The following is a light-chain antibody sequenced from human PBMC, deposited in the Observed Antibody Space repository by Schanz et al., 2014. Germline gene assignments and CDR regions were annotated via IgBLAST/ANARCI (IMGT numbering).Light chain of an antibody. V-gene: IGKV1-39*01. J-gene: IGKJ1*01. CDR3: QQSYNAPRT. CDR1: QNIIRY. CDR2: SAS. Sequence: IQMTQSPSSLSASVGDRVTITCRASQNIIRYLNWYQQKPGKAPKLLIYSASSLQSGVPSRFSGSASGTDFTRTISSLQTGDFATYYCQQSYNAPRTFGQGTKVEIK.